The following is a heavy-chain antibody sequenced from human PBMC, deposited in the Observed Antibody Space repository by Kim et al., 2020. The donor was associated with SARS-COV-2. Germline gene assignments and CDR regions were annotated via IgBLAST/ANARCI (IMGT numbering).Heavy chain of an antibody. CDR3: ARERAGPYSSSWNWFDP. D-gene: IGHD6-13*01. V-gene: IGHV1-46*01. CDR2: INPSGGST. J-gene: IGHJ5*02. Sequence: ASVKVSCKASGYTFTSYYMHWVRQAPGQGLEWMGIINPSGGSTSYAQKFQGRVTMTRDTSTSTVYMELSSLRSEDTAVYYCARERAGPYSSSWNWFDPWGQGTLVTVSS. CDR1: GYTFTSYY.